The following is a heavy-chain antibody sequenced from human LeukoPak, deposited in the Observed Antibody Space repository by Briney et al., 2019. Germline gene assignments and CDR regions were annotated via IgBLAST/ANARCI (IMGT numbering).Heavy chain of an antibody. V-gene: IGHV3-66*01. CDR1: GFTVSSNY. D-gene: IGHD6-13*01. J-gene: IGHJ3*01. CDR2: FYPGGTT. Sequence: GGSLRLSCAASGFTVSSNYTIWVRQPPGMGLEWVSVFYPGGTTYYADSVKGRFSISRDNSKNIVSLQMNSLRAEDTAVYYCARDALVPDGFDLWGQGAMVTVSS. CDR3: ARDALVPDGFDL.